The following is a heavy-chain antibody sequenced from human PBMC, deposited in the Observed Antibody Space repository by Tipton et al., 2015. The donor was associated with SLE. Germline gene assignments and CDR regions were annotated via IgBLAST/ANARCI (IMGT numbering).Heavy chain of an antibody. CDR1: GGSISSHY. CDR2: IYYSGST. D-gene: IGHD3-3*01. CDR3: ARPIRFLEWAYEGDAFDI. V-gene: IGHV4-59*08. Sequence: TLSLTCTVSGGSISSHYWSWIRQPPGKGLEWIGYIYYSGSTYYNPSLKSRVTISVDTSKNQFSLKLSSVTAADTAVYYCARPIRFLEWAYEGDAFDIWGQGTMVTVSS. J-gene: IGHJ3*02.